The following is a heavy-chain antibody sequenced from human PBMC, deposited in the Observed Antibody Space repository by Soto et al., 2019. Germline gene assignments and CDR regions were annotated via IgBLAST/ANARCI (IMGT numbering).Heavy chain of an antibody. D-gene: IGHD1-26*01. V-gene: IGHV3-11*01. CDR2: ISSSGSTI. CDR1: GFTFSDYS. J-gene: IGHJ3*02. CDR3: ARVRDWLQNSANYDEAFDN. Sequence: QVQLVESGGGLVKPGGSLRLSCAASGFTFSDYSMSWIRQAPGKGLEWVSYISSSGSTIYYADSVKGRFTISTGNAKNSLYLQMNSLRAEDTAVYYCARVRDWLQNSANYDEAFDNWGQGTMVTVSS.